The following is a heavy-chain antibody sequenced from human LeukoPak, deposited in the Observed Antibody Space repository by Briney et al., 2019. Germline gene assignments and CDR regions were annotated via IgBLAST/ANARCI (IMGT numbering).Heavy chain of an antibody. V-gene: IGHV3-30*18. Sequence: GRSLRLSCAASGFTFSSYGMHWVRQAPGKGLEWVAVISYDGSNKYYADSVKGRFTISRDNSKNTLYLQMNSLRAEDTAVYYCAKLPTVTTDFDYWGQGTLVIVSS. J-gene: IGHJ4*02. CDR2: ISYDGSNK. CDR1: GFTFSSYG. D-gene: IGHD4-17*01. CDR3: AKLPTVTTDFDY.